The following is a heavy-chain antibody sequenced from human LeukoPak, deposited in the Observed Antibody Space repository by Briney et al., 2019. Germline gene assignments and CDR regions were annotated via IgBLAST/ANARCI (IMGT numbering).Heavy chain of an antibody. CDR1: GYSISSGYY. J-gene: IGHJ3*02. CDR2: IYYSGST. D-gene: IGHD3-9*01. CDR3: ARERRYYDILTGYYRRSAFDI. V-gene: IGHV4-61*01. Sequence: SETLSLTCTVSGYSISSGYYWGWIRQPPGKGLEWIGYIYYSGSTNYNPSLKSRVTISVDTSKNQFSLKLSSVTAADTAVYYCARERRYYDILTGYYRRSAFDIWGQGTMVTVSS.